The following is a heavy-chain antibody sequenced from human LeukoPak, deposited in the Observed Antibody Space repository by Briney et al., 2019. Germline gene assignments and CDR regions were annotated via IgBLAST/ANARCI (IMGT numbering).Heavy chain of an antibody. CDR3: AKSDCGSDGCKLLNY. Sequence: GGSLRLSCAASGFTFSDYHMSWIRQAPGKGLEWVSAISGSGDATKYADSVKGQFTISRDNFKNTVSLQMINLRAEDTAVYFCAKSDCGSDGCKLLNYWGQGILVTVSS. CDR1: GFTFSDYH. D-gene: IGHD2-21*01. CDR2: ISGSGDAT. J-gene: IGHJ4*02. V-gene: IGHV3-23*01.